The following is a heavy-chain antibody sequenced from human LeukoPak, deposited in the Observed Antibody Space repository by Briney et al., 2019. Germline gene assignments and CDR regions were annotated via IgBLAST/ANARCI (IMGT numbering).Heavy chain of an antibody. CDR1: GGSFSTYY. V-gene: IGHV4-34*12. Sequence: SETLSLTCAVYGGSFSTYYWTWIRQPPGRGLEWIGEIFHSGSTNYNPSLKSRVTISVDTSKNQFSLKLRSVTAADMAIYYCVRRLGDYVGDYWGQGALVTVSS. CDR2: IFHSGST. CDR3: VRRLGDYVGDY. D-gene: IGHD4-17*01. J-gene: IGHJ4*02.